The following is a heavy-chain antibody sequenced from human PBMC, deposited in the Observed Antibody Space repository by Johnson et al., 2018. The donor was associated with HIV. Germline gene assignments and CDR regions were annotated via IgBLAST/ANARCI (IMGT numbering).Heavy chain of an antibody. CDR1: GFTFSSYD. V-gene: IGHV3-13*01. CDR2: IGTAGDT. CDR3: ARDLIGWELRGAFDI. J-gene: IGHJ3*02. Sequence: VQLVESGGGVVQPGRSLRLSCAASGFTFSSYDMHWVRQATGKGLEWVSAIGTAGDTYYPGSVQGRFTIARENSKNSLYLQMNSLRAGDTAVYYCARDLIGWELRGAFDIWGQGTMVTVSS. D-gene: IGHD1-26*01.